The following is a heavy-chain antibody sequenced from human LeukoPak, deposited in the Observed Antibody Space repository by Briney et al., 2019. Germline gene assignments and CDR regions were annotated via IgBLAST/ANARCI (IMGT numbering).Heavy chain of an antibody. CDR2: IKHDGSEK. CDR3: AGTYYYGSGSYLS. V-gene: IGHV3-7*01. CDR1: GFTFSSYW. Sequence: GGSLRLSCTASGFTFSSYWMSWVRQAPGKGLERVANIKHDGSEKYYMDSLKGRFTISRDNAKNSLYLQMNSLRAEDTAVYYCAGTYYYGSGSYLSWGQGTLVTVSS. D-gene: IGHD3-10*01. J-gene: IGHJ5*02.